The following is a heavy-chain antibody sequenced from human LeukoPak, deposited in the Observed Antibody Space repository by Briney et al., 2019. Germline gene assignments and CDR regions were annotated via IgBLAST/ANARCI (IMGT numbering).Heavy chain of an antibody. CDR3: ARDLTIRSGSYYFDY. CDR1: GFTFRTYW. D-gene: IGHD1-26*01. V-gene: IGHV3-7*03. CDR2: IKQDGHEK. Sequence: GRSLRLSCAASGFTFRTYWMSWVRQAPGKGLEWVANIKQDGHEKYYLDSVKGRFTISRDNAKNSLYLQMNSLRVEDTAVYYCARDLTIRSGSYYFDYWGQGTLVTVSS. J-gene: IGHJ4*02.